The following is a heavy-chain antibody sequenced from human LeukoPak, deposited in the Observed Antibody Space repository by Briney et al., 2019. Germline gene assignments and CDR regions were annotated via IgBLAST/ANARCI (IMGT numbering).Heavy chain of an antibody. CDR1: GFTFSSYS. CDR3: AKDHLNYYGSGSYYYGMDV. CDR2: ISTSSSTV. V-gene: IGHV3-48*04. D-gene: IGHD3-10*01. J-gene: IGHJ6*02. Sequence: GGSLRLSCAASGFTFSSYSMNWVRQAPGKGLEWVSYISTSSSTVYYSDSVKGRFTISRDNAKNSLYLQMNSLRAEDTALYYCAKDHLNYYGSGSYYYGMDVWGQGTTVTVSS.